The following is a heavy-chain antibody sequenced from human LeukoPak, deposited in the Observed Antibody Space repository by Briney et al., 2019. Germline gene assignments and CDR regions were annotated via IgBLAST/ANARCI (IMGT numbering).Heavy chain of an antibody. D-gene: IGHD3-3*01. CDR3: AKGSRDSRPYYFDF. CDR2: ITGSGGDT. V-gene: IGHV3-23*01. J-gene: IGHJ4*02. Sequence: GGSLRLSCAASGFTFSNYAMSWVRQAPGKVLEWVSAITGSGGDTYHADSVKGRFTISRDNSENTLYLQMNSLRAEDTAVYYCAKGSRDSRPYYFDFWGQGTLVTVSS. CDR1: GFTFSNYA.